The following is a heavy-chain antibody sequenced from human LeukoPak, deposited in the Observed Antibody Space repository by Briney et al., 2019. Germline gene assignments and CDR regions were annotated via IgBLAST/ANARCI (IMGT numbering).Heavy chain of an antibody. CDR2: INPSGGSA. CDR3: ARGGSPNDYVWGSYRNYFDY. D-gene: IGHD3-16*02. CDR1: GYTFTSYY. J-gene: IGHJ4*02. V-gene: IGHV1-46*01. Sequence: GASVKVSCKASGYTFTSYYMHWVRQAPGQGLEWMGIINPSGGSASYAQKFQGRVTMTRDTSTSTVYMELSSLRSEDTAVYYCARGGSPNDYVWGSYRNYFDYWGQGTLVTVSS.